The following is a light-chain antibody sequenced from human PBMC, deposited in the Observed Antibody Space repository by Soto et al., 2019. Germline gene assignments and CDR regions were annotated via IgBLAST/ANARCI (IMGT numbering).Light chain of an antibody. CDR3: QQHHNWPPWT. J-gene: IGKJ1*01. Sequence: EIVVTQSPPTLSVSPGERATLSCRASQSVSTNIAWYQQRPGQAPRLLIYGASTRATGIPARFSGSGSGTEFTLTISSLQSEDFAVYYCQQHHNWPPWTFGQGTKVEIK. V-gene: IGKV3-15*01. CDR1: QSVSTN. CDR2: GAS.